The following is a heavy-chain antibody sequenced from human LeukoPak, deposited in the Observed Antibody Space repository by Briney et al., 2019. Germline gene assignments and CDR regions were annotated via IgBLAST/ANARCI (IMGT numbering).Heavy chain of an antibody. CDR3: ARSGWYSFDAFDI. Sequence: GGSLRLSCAASGFTFSSYAMSWVRQAPGKGLEWVANIKQDGSEKYYVDSVKGRFTISRDNAKNSLYLQMNSLRAEDTAVYYCARSGWYSFDAFDIWGQGTMVTVSS. J-gene: IGHJ3*02. CDR2: IKQDGSEK. V-gene: IGHV3-7*01. CDR1: GFTFSSYA. D-gene: IGHD6-19*01.